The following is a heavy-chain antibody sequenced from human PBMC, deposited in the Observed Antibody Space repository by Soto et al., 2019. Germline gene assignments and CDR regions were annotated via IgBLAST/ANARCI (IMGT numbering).Heavy chain of an antibody. CDR1: GDSISSYY. V-gene: IGHV4-59*01. CDR3: ARTMVRGVILNWFDP. Sequence: SETLSLTCTVSGDSISSYYWSWIRQPPGKGLEWIGYIYYSGSTNYNPSLKSRVTISVDTSKNQFSLKLSSVTAADTAVYYCARTMVRGVILNWFDPWGQGTLVTVSS. D-gene: IGHD3-10*01. J-gene: IGHJ5*02. CDR2: IYYSGST.